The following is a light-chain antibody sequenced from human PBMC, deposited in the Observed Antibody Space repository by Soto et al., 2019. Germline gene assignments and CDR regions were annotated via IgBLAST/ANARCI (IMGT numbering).Light chain of an antibody. CDR3: SSYTTSNTRQIV. Sequence: QSALTQPVSVSGSPGQSITISCTGTSSDVGGYNYVSWYQQHPGKAPKFMIYDVSNRPSGVSNRFSGSKSGNTASLTISGLQAEEEADYYCSSYTTSNTRQIVFGTGTKVTVL. J-gene: IGLJ1*01. CDR2: DVS. CDR1: SSDVGGYNY. V-gene: IGLV2-14*01.